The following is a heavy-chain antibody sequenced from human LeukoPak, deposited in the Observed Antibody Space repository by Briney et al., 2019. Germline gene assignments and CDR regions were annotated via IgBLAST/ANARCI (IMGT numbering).Heavy chain of an antibody. V-gene: IGHV3-53*01. D-gene: IGHD6-19*01. CDR3: ARGRSSGCHS. Sequence: PGGSLRLSLLPPGINVYRHYMNRVPQGPGKGLEWVSVTYSGGATYYSDSVKGGFTISRDNSKNTLYLQMNSLRVDDTAVYYCARGRSSGCHSWGQGTLVTVSS. J-gene: IGHJ4*02. CDR1: GINVYRHY. CDR2: TYSGGAT.